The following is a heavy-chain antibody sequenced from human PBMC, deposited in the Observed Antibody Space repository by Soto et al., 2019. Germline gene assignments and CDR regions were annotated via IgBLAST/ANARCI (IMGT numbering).Heavy chain of an antibody. D-gene: IGHD3-10*01. V-gene: IGHV2-5*02. CDR2: IYWDDDE. J-gene: IGHJ6*02. Sequence: ITLKESGPTLVKPTQTLTLTCTFSGFSLNTGGVGVGWVRQPRGKAMEWLALIYWDDDERYRPSLRSRLNTTKDTINNRVVLTMTTMAPEDTATYYCVRNWRYYGGDYYYGMDAWGQGTTVTVSS. CDR1: GFSLNTGGVG. CDR3: VRNWRYYGGDYYYGMDA.